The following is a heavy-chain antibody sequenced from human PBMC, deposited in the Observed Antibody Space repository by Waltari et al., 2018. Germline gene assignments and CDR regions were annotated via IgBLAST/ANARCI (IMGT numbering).Heavy chain of an antibody. V-gene: IGHV4-59*11. J-gene: IGHJ4*02. CDR1: GGSISSHY. CDR2: IYSMGRT. CDR3: AKVIYY. D-gene: IGHD2-21*01. Sequence: QVQLRESGPGLVKPSETLSLPCTVSGGSISSHYWGWIRQPPGKGLEWIGYIYSMGRTNYNPSLKSRVTISLDPSKNQFSLMLSSVTAADTAVYYCAKVIYYWGQGTLVTVSS.